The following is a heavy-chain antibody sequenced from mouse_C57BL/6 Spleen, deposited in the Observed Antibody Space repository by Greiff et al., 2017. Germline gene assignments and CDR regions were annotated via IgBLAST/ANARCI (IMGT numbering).Heavy chain of an antibody. D-gene: IGHD1-2*01. CDR2: IWTGGGT. Sequence: VHLVESGPGLVAPSQSLSITCTVSGFSLTSYAISWVRQPPGTGLEWLGVIWTGGGTNYNSALKSRLSISKDNSKSQVFLKMNSLQTDDTARYYCASPFMGAMDYWGQGTSVTVSS. CDR3: ASPFMGAMDY. CDR1: GFSLTSYA. J-gene: IGHJ4*01. V-gene: IGHV2-9-1*01.